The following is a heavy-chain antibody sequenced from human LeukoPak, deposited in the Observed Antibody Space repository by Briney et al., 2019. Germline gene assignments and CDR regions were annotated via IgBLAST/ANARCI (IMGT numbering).Heavy chain of an antibody. CDR1: GGSMSSYH. CDR3: ARVDISGFQLDH. J-gene: IGHJ4*02. D-gene: IGHD3-22*01. CDR2: IDYSGST. Sequence: PSETLSLTCTVSGGSMSSYHWSWIRQPPGKGLEWIGYIDYSGSTNYNPSLKNRVTISLDTSKNHLYLRLSSVTAADTAVYYCARVDISGFQLDHWGQGTLVTVSS. V-gene: IGHV4-59*01.